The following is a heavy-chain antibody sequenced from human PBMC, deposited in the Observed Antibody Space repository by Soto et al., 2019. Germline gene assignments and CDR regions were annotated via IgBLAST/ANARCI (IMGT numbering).Heavy chain of an antibody. Sequence: ESVGGLVQPGGSLRLSCAASGFTFSSYWMSWVRQAPGKGLEWVANIKQDGSEKYYVDSVKGRFTISRDNAKNSLYLQMNSLRAEDTAVYYCARVTYCSGGSCYSADYWGQGTLVTVSS. CDR3: ARVTYCSGGSCYSADY. J-gene: IGHJ4*02. D-gene: IGHD2-15*01. CDR1: GFTFSSYW. V-gene: IGHV3-7*01. CDR2: IKQDGSEK.